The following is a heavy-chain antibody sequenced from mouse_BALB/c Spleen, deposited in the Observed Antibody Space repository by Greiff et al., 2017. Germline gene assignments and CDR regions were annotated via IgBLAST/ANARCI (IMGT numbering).Heavy chain of an antibody. D-gene: IGHD1-1*01. CDR2: IWAGGST. CDR3: AREDYGSSYEFAY. CDR1: GFSLTSYG. J-gene: IGHJ3*01. V-gene: IGHV2-9*02. Sequence: QVQLQQSGPGLVAPSQSLSITCTVSGFSLTSYGVHWVRQPPGKGLEWLGVIWAGGSTNYNSALMSRLSISKDNSKSQVFLKMNSLQTDDTAMYYCAREDYGSSYEFAYWGQGTLVTVSA.